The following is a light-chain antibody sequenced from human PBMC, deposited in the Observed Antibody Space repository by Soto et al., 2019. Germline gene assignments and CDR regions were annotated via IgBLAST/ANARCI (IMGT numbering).Light chain of an antibody. J-gene: IGLJ2*01. V-gene: IGLV3-1*01. CDR2: QDD. CDR1: KLGDKY. CDR3: QTWDSSTVAV. Sequence: SYELTQPPSVSVSPGQTASITCSGDKLGDKYACWYQQRPGQSPMLVIYQDDKRPSGIPERFSGSNSGSTATLTISGTQAMDEADYYCQTWDSSTVAVFGGGTKLTVL.